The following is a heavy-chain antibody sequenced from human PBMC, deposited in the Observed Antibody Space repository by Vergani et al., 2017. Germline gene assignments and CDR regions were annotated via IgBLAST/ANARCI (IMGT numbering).Heavy chain of an antibody. Sequence: EVQLLESGGNLVQPGGSLRLSCAASGFTFTNFAMTWVRQAPGEGLEWCSGISGSGGFTYYADSVKGRFTISRDNFKNTMFLQMNNLRAEDTAVYYCAKDNVPGYYDSSGYFDYWGQGTLVTVSS. D-gene: IGHD3-22*01. J-gene: IGHJ4*02. CDR2: ISGSGGFT. CDR1: GFTFTNFA. CDR3: AKDNVPGYYDSSGYFDY. V-gene: IGHV3-23*01.